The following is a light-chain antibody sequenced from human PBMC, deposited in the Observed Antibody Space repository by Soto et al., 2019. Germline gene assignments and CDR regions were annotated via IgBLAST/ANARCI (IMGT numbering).Light chain of an antibody. V-gene: IGKV3-11*01. CDR1: QSVSKY. CDR3: QQRSNWPQIT. CDR2: DAS. Sequence: EIVLTQSPATLSLSPGERATLSCRASQSVSKYLAWYQQKPGQAPRLLIHDASNLTTGIPARFSGSGSGTDFTLTISSHEPEDFGVYYCQQRSNWPQITFGGGTKVEIK. J-gene: IGKJ4*01.